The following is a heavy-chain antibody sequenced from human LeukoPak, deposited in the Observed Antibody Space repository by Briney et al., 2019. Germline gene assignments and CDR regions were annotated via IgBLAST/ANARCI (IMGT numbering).Heavy chain of an antibody. CDR1: GYTFTSYG. V-gene: IGHV1-18*01. J-gene: IGHJ4*02. CDR3: ARVPAKRASSSSV. CDR2: ISAYNGNT. Sequence: ASVKVSCKASGYTFTSYGISWVRQAPGQGLEWMGWISAYNGNTNYAQKFQGRVTMTRNTSISTAYMELSSLRSEDTAVYYCARVPAKRASSSSVWGQGTLVTVSS. D-gene: IGHD6-6*01.